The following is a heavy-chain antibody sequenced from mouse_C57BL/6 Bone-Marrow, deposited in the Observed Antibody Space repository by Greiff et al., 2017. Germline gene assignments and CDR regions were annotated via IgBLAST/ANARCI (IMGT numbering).Heavy chain of an antibody. CDR3: VRQLRLRRYAMDY. D-gene: IGHD3-2*02. V-gene: IGHV10-1*01. CDR1: GFSFNTYA. Sequence: EVQVVESGGGLVQPKGSLKLSCAASGFSFNTYAMNWVRQAPGKGLEWVARIRSKSNNYATYYADSVKDRFTISRDDSESMLYLQMNNLKTEDTAMYYCVRQLRLRRYAMDYWGQGTSVTVSS. J-gene: IGHJ4*01. CDR2: IRSKSNNYAT.